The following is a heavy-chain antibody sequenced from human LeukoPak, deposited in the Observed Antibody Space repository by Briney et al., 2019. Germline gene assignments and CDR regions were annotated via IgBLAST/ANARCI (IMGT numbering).Heavy chain of an antibody. CDR3: ARDHDFWSGYYTPSNWFDP. Sequence: GASVKVSCKASGYTFTSYYMHWVRQAPGQGLEWMGIINPSGGSTSYAQKFQGRVTMTRDTSTSTVYMELSSLRSEDTAVYYCARDHDFWSGYYTPSNWFDPWGQGTLVTVSS. J-gene: IGHJ5*02. CDR2: INPSGGST. CDR1: GYTFTSYY. D-gene: IGHD3-3*01. V-gene: IGHV1-46*01.